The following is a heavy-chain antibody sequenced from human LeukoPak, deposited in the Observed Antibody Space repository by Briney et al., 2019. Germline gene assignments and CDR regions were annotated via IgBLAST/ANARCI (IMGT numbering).Heavy chain of an antibody. CDR2: VSDSGGT. CDR1: GAPFSDFY. J-gene: IGHJ4*02. V-gene: IGHV4-59*08. Sequence: SETLSLTCTVSGAPFSDFYWSWIRQSPGRGLEWIGYVSDSGGTSYNPSLKSRVTLSVDTSKNQFFLNLNSVTAADTAVYYCARHASGWVGELDYWGQGTLVTVSS. D-gene: IGHD6-19*01. CDR3: ARHASGWVGELDY.